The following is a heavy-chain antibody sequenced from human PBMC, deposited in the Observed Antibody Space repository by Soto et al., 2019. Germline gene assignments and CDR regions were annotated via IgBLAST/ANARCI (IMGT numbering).Heavy chain of an antibody. CDR2: IRSKANSYAT. D-gene: IGHD3-22*01. J-gene: IGHJ4*02. CDR1: GFTFSGSA. Sequence: PGESLKISCAASGFTFSGSAMHWVRQASGKGLEWVGRIRSKANSYATAYAASVKGRFTISRDDSKNTAYLQMNSLKTEDTAVYYCTSSLPSGGSGYYYFAYWGQGTLVTVSS. V-gene: IGHV3-73*01. CDR3: TSSLPSGGSGYYYFAY.